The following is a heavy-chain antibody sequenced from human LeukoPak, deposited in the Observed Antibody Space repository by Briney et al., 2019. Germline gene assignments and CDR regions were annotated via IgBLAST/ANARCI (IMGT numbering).Heavy chain of an antibody. D-gene: IGHD4-17*01. Sequence: SETLSLTCAVYGGSFSGYYWSWIRQPPGKGLEWIGEINHSGSTNYNPSLKSRVTIPVDTSKNQFSLKLSSVTAADTAVYYCARASSGDYKRFDYWGQGTLVTVSS. J-gene: IGHJ4*02. CDR2: INHSGST. CDR3: ARASSGDYKRFDY. CDR1: GGSFSGYY. V-gene: IGHV4-34*01.